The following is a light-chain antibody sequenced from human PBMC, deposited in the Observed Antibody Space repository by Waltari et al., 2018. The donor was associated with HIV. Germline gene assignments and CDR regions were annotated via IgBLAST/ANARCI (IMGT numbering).Light chain of an antibody. Sequence: QSVLTQPPSASGTPGQTVTIPCSGSSSNIGGNYVYWYQRLPGTAPKLLIYRNNQRPSGDPHRFPGSKSGTSASLANRGLRSGDEGDYYCASWDASLSGWVFGGGTKVTVL. CDR3: ASWDASLSGWV. CDR2: RNN. CDR1: SSNIGGNY. J-gene: IGLJ3*02. V-gene: IGLV1-47*01.